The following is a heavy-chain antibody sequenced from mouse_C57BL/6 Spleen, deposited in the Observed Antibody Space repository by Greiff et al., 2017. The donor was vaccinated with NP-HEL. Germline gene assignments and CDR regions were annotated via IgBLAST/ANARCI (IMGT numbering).Heavy chain of an antibody. CDR3: ARRGGGPLRAMDD. D-gene: IGHD1-1*01. Sequence: VQLQQPGAELVKPGASVNLSCKASGYTFTSYWMHWVKQRPGQGLEWIGMIHPNSGSTNYNEKFKSKATMTVDKSSSTTYMQLSSLTSEDSAVYYCARRGGGPLRAMDDWGKGTSVTVSS. J-gene: IGHJ4*01. V-gene: IGHV1-64*01. CDR2: IHPNSGST. CDR1: GYTFTSYW.